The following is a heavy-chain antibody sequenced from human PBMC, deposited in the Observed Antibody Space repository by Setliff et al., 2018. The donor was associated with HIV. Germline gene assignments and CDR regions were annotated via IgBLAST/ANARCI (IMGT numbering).Heavy chain of an antibody. CDR2: IYYSGST. J-gene: IGHJ4*02. D-gene: IGHD5-12*01. Sequence: SETLSLTCAVSGYSISSGYYWGWIRQPPGKGLEWIGSIYYSGSTYYNPSLKSRVTISVDTSKNQFSLKLSSVTAADTAVYYCARDRGGYGYFEYWGQGTLVTVSS. CDR3: ARDRGGYGYFEY. V-gene: IGHV4-38-2*02. CDR1: GYSISSGYY.